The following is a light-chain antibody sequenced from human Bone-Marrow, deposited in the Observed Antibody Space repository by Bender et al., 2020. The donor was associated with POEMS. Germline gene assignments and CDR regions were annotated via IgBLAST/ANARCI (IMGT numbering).Light chain of an antibody. J-gene: IGLJ3*02. CDR2: SSH. CDR3: AVWDDSLNGWV. Sequence: QSVLTQPPSASGTPGQRVTISCSGGSSNIGAHAVNWYQHLPGTAPKLLIYSSHRRPSEVPGRFSGSRSGTSASLAISGLQSEDEADYYCAVWDDSLNGWVFGGWTKLTVL. V-gene: IGLV1-44*01. CDR1: SSNIGAHA.